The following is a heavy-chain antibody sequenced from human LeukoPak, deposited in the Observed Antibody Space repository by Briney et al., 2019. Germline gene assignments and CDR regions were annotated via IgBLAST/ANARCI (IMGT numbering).Heavy chain of an antibody. V-gene: IGHV3-23*01. Sequence: GGSLRLSCVTSGFTFSSYAMNWVRQAPGKGLEWVSGISASGGGTYYAASVKGRFTISRDGSSSTLHLQMNNLRAEDTAVYYCASSRGGINQFDYWGQGSLVTVSS. CDR3: ASSRGGINQFDY. J-gene: IGHJ4*02. CDR2: ISASGGGT. D-gene: IGHD3-10*01. CDR1: GFTFSSYA.